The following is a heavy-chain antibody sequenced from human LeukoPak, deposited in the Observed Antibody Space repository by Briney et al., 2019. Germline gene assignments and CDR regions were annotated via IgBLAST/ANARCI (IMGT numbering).Heavy chain of an antibody. CDR1: GGTFSSYA. J-gene: IGHJ4*02. CDR2: IIPIFGTA. CDR3: ARTRADYYDSKPLEFRHYFDY. D-gene: IGHD3-22*01. Sequence: SSVKVSCKASGGTFSSYAISWVRQAPGQGLEWMGGIIPIFGTANYAQKFQGRVTITADESTSTAYMELSSLRSEDTAVYYCARTRADYYDSKPLEFRHYFDYWGQGTLVTVSS. V-gene: IGHV1-69*13.